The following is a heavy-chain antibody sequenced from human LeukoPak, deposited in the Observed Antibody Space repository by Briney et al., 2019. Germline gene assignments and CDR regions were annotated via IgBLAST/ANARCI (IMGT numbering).Heavy chain of an antibody. CDR3: TTDAHYNFYYYYMDV. CDR1: GFTFSSYG. CDR2: IRYDGSNK. V-gene: IGHV3-30*02. Sequence: GGSLRLSCAASGFTFSSYGMHWVRQAPGKGLEWVAFIRYDGSNKYYADSVKGRFTISRDNSKNTLYLQMNSLQTEDTAVYYCTTDAHYNFYYYYMDVWGKGTTVTVSS. J-gene: IGHJ6*03. D-gene: IGHD3-10*01.